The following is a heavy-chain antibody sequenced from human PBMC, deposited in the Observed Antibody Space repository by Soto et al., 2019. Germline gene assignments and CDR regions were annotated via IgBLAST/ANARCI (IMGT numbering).Heavy chain of an antibody. CDR2: IVVGSGNT. Sequence: SVKVSCKASGFTFTSSAVQWVRQARGQRLEWIGWIVVGSGNTNYAQKFQERVTITRDMSTSTAYMELSSLRSEDTAVYYCASAEASTYYDFWSGYWNYYYGMDVWGQGTTVTVSS. CDR1: GFTFTSSA. D-gene: IGHD3-3*01. J-gene: IGHJ6*02. V-gene: IGHV1-58*01. CDR3: ASAEASTYYDFWSGYWNYYYGMDV.